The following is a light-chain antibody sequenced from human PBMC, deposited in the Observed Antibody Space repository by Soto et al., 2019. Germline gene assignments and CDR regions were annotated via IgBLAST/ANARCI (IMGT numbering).Light chain of an antibody. CDR2: RNN. J-gene: IGLJ2*01. V-gene: IGLV1-47*01. Sequence: QSVLTQPPSASGTPGQRVTISCSGSSSNIGSNYVYWYHQLPGTAPKLLIYRNNQRPSGVPDRFSGSKSGTSASLAISGLRSEDEADYYCAAWDDSLSGVVFGGGNKLTVL. CDR3: AAWDDSLSGVV. CDR1: SSNIGSNY.